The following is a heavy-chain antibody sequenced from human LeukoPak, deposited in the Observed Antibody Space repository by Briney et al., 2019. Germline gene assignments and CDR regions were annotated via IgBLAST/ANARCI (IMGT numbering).Heavy chain of an antibody. D-gene: IGHD3-22*01. V-gene: IGHV3-53*01. CDR3: ARERDYDTYFDY. CDR2: RQPGNVS. J-gene: IGHJ4*02. Sequence: GGSLRLSCAVSGFGVSSNHVAWVRQAQGKGLEWVSVRQPGNVSYYADSVKGRFTTSADTSKNTLYLQMNNLRSEDTALYYCARERDYDTYFDYWGQGTVVSVSS. CDR1: GFGVSSNH.